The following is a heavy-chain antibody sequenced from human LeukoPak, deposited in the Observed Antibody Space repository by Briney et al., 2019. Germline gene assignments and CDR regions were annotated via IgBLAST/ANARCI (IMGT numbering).Heavy chain of an antibody. J-gene: IGHJ6*04. CDR1: GYTFTSYG. V-gene: IGHV1-18*01. Sequence: ASVKVSCKASGYTFTSYGISWVRQAPGQGLEWMGWISTYNGYANYAQKLQGRVTMTTETSTSTAYMELRSPRSDDTAVYYCARNSSDWYGYMDVWGKGTTVTVSS. CDR3: ARNSSDWYGYMDV. CDR2: ISTYNGYA. D-gene: IGHD6-19*01.